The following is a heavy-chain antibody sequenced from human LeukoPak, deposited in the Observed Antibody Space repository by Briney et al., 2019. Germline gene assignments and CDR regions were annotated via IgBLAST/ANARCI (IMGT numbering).Heavy chain of an antibody. CDR2: IYSGGST. V-gene: IGHV3-53*01. Sequence: PGGSLRLSCAASGFTVSSNYMSWVRQAPGKGLERVSVIYSGGSTYYADSVKGRFTISRDNSKNTLYLQMNSLRAEDTAVYYCARVNYYYYYMDVWGKGTTVTISS. CDR3: ARVNYYYYYMDV. CDR1: GFTVSSNY. J-gene: IGHJ6*03.